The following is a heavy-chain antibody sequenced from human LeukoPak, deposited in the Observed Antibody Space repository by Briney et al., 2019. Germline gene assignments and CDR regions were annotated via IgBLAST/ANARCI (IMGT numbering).Heavy chain of an antibody. CDR3: ARSAFHYDYGDLYYFDY. V-gene: IGHV3-23*01. CDR2: ISGSGGST. J-gene: IGHJ4*02. Sequence: GGSLRLSCAASGFTFSSSAMNWVRQAPGKGLEWVSSISGSGGSTYYADSVKGRFTISRDNSKNTLYLQMNSLRAEDTAVYYCARSAFHYDYGDLYYFDYWGQGTLVTVSS. D-gene: IGHD4-17*01. CDR1: GFTFSSSA.